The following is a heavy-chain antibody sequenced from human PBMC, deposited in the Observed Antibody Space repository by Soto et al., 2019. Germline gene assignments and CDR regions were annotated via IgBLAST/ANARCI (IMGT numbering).Heavy chain of an antibody. CDR3: ATRDNSGLTDY. Sequence: GESLKISCKTSGYSFSTNWIGWVRQTPGKGLEWMGIIYPLNSDTRYSPSFQGQVTLSADKSINTAYLHWSSLKASDSATYYCATRDNSGLTDYWGQGTLVTVSS. D-gene: IGHD3-22*01. CDR2: IYPLNSDT. CDR1: GYSFSTNW. J-gene: IGHJ4*02. V-gene: IGHV5-51*01.